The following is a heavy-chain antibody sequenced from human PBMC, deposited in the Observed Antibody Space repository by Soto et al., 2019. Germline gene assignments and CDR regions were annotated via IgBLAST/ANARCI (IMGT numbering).Heavy chain of an antibody. Sequence: QIQLVQSGAEVKKPGASVKVSCQTSGYTFTSYGTNWVRQAPGQGLEWMGWITAYSGETHIAKKYQGRGNLTTDISTTTAFLEMKSLPSDDTAVYYCAKSLRPCGEGICLRRPFYSWGEGTLVTVSS. D-gene: IGHD2-21*01. CDR3: AKSLRPCGEGICLRRPFYS. V-gene: IGHV1-18*01. J-gene: IGHJ4*02. CDR2: ITAYSGET. CDR1: GYTFTSYG.